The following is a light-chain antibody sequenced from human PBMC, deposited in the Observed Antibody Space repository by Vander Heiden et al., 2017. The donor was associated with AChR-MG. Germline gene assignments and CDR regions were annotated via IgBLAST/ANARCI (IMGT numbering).Light chain of an antibody. Sequence: EIVMTQSPATLSVSPGDRATLSSRASQSVSSNVAWYKQRPSQAPRLIIYGASTRATGFPARYSGSGYGKELTLTISSLQSEDFAVYYCQQYNNWPPYTFGQGTKLEIK. CDR1: QSVSSN. J-gene: IGKJ2*01. CDR2: GAS. CDR3: QQYNNWPPYT. V-gene: IGKV3-15*01.